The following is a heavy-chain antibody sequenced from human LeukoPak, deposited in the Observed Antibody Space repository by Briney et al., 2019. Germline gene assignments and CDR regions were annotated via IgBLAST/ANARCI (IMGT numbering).Heavy chain of an antibody. CDR3: ASSPPLYYYDSSGSLDP. J-gene: IGHJ5*02. V-gene: IGHV4-59*01. D-gene: IGHD3-22*01. CDR2: IYYSGST. Sequence: SETLSLTCTVSGGSISSYYWSWIRQPPGKGLEWIGYIYYSGSTNYNPSLKSRVTISVDTSKNQFSLKLSSVTAADTAVYYCASSPPLYYYDSSGSLDPWGQGTLVTVSS. CDR1: GGSISSYY.